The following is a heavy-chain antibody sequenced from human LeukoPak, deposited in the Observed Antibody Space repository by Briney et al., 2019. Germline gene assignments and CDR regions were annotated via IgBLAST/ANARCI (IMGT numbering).Heavy chain of an antibody. CDR1: GGSISSYY. CDR2: IYYSGST. CDR3: ATYNPNCSSTTCSFHY. J-gene: IGHJ4*02. V-gene: IGHV4-59*01. Sequence: PSETLSLTCTVSGGSISSYYWSWIRQPPGKGLEWIGYIYYSGSTNYNPSLKSRVTISVDTSKNKFSLKLSSVTAADTAVYYCATYNPNCSSTTCSFHYWGQGTLVTVSS. D-gene: IGHD2-2*01.